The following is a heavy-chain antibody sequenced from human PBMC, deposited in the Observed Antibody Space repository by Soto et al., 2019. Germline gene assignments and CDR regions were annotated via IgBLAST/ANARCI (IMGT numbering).Heavy chain of an antibody. V-gene: IGHV1-8*01. J-gene: IGHJ5*02. CDR1: GYTFTSYD. D-gene: IGHD4-17*01. CDR3: ASGFNGENWFDP. Sequence: VSVKVSCKASGYTFTSYDINWVRQATGQGLEWMGWMNPNSGNTGYAQKFQGRVTMTRNTSISTAYMELSSLRSEDTAVYYCASGFNGENWFDPWGQGTLVTVSS. CDR2: MNPNSGNT.